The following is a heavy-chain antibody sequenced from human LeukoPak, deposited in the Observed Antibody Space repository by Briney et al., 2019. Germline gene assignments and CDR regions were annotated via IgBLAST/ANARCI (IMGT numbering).Heavy chain of an antibody. CDR1: GGSISSYY. Sequence: SKTLSLTCTVSGGSISSYYWSWIRQPPGKGLEWIGYIYYSGSTNYNPSLKSRVTISVDTSKNQFSLKLSSVTAADTAVYYCARGGFLGYWGQGTLATVSS. CDR3: ARGGFLGY. D-gene: IGHD3-3*01. J-gene: IGHJ4*02. V-gene: IGHV4-59*01. CDR2: IYYSGST.